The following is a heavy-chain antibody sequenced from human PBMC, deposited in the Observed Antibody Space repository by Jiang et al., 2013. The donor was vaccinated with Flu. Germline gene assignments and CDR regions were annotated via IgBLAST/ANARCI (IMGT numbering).Heavy chain of an antibody. CDR3: ARVSPMVRGVIPDFQY. CDR2: INGGNGDT. CDR1: GYSLISYA. Sequence: SGAEVKKPGASVKVSCKASGYSLISYAMHWVRQAPGQRLEWMGWINGGNGDTKFSAKFQGRVTLTRDTSANTAFMELSSLTSEDTAVYYCARVSPMVRGVIPDFQYWGQGTLVTVSS. V-gene: IGHV1-3*01. J-gene: IGHJ1*01. D-gene: IGHD3-10*01.